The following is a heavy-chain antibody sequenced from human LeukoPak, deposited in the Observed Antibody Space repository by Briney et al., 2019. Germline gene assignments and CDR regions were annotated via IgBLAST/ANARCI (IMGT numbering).Heavy chain of an antibody. CDR3: ARGSRSQQTDYCSGGSCYARPRGGYRGSWFDP. CDR1: GGSFIGYY. V-gene: IGHV4-34*01. J-gene: IGHJ5*02. CDR2: INHGGRT. D-gene: IGHD2-15*01. Sequence: PSETLSLTGSVYGGSFIGYYWSWIRPPPGKGLEWSGEINHGGRTNSHPSIDSLATISVETSKNQFSLKLSSVTAADTAVYYCARGSRSQQTDYCSGGSCYARPRGGYRGSWFDPWGQGTLVTVSS.